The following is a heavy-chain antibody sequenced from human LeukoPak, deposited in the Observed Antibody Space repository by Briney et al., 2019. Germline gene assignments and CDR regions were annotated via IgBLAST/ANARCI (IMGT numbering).Heavy chain of an antibody. V-gene: IGHV4-34*01. CDR3: ARDRAAAAGLFDY. CDR2: INHSGST. CDR1: GGSFSGYY. D-gene: IGHD6-13*01. J-gene: IGHJ4*02. Sequence: SETLSLTCAVYGGSFSGYYWSWIRQPPGKGLEWIGEINHSGSTNYNPSLKSRVTISVDTSKNQFSLKLSSVTAADTAVYYCARDRAAAAGLFDYWGQGTLVTVSS.